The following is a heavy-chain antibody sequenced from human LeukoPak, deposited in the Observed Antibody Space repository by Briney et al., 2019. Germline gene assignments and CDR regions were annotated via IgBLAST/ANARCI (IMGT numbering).Heavy chain of an antibody. V-gene: IGHV1-8*01. J-gene: IGHJ5*02. Sequence: ASVKVSCKASGYIFTSYDINWVRQATGQGLEWMGWMNPNSGNTGYAQKFQGRVTMTRNTSISTAYMELSSLRSEDTAVYYCARYSSSWYVSWFDPWGQGTLVTVSS. CDR3: ARYSSSWYVSWFDP. CDR2: MNPNSGNT. D-gene: IGHD6-13*01. CDR1: GYIFTSYD.